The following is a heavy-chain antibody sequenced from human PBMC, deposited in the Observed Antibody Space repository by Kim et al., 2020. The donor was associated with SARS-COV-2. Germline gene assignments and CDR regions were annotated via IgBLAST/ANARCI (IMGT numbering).Heavy chain of an antibody. CDR3: ARGKYVWGSRRNGMDV. D-gene: IGHD3-16*01. CDR2: ISSSSSYT. V-gene: IGHV3-11*05. CDR1: GFTFSDYY. Sequence: GGSLRLSCAASGFTFSDYYMSWIRQAPGKGLEWVSYISSSSSYTNYADSVKGRFTISRDNAKNSLYLQMNSLRAEDTAVYYCARGKYVWGSRRNGMDVWGQGTTVTVSS. J-gene: IGHJ6*02.